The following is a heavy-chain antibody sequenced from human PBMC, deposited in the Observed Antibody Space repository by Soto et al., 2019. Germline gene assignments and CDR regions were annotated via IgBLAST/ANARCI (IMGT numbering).Heavy chain of an antibody. D-gene: IGHD2-21*01. CDR3: ARSLVQGDF. V-gene: IGHV1-46*01. CDR2: INPNGGST. Sequence: QVQLVQSGAEVKKPGASVKISCKASGYTFIPYYIHWVRQAPGQGLEWMAIINPNGGSTNYAQKFQGRVTVTSDTSTTTVSMELNSLESDDTAVYACARSLVQGDFWGQGTLVTVSS. CDR1: GYTFIPYY. J-gene: IGHJ4*02.